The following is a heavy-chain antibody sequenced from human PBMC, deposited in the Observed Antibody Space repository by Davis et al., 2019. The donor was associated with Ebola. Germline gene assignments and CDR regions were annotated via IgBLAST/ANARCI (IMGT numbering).Heavy chain of an antibody. V-gene: IGHV4-30-4*07. CDR2: YYYTGDT. Sequence: SETLSLTCAVSGGFVGSGGYSWSWIRQPPGKGLEWIGHYYYTGDTHYNPSLKSRVTISVDASKNQFSLTLSSVTAADTAVYYCAREVYSGYDLPDYWGQGTLVTVSS. D-gene: IGHD5-12*01. CDR1: GGFVGSGGYS. CDR3: AREVYSGYDLPDY. J-gene: IGHJ4*02.